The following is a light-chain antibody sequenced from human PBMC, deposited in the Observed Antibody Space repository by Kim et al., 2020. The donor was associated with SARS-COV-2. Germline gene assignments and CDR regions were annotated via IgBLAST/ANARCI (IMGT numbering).Light chain of an antibody. V-gene: IGKV3-11*01. CDR2: DAS. J-gene: IGKJ4*01. Sequence: LSPEERATLSCRASRSVSSYLAWYQQKPAQAPRLLIYDASKRATGIPARFSGSGSGTDFTLTISSLEPEDFAVYYCQQRSDWPLTFGGGTKVDIK. CDR1: RSVSSY. CDR3: QQRSDWPLT.